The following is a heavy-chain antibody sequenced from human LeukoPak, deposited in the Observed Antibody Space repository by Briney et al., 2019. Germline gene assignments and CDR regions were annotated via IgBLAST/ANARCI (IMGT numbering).Heavy chain of an antibody. D-gene: IGHD3-10*01. J-gene: IGHJ4*02. CDR1: GFTFSSYW. Sequence: GGSLRLSCAASGFTFSSYWMSWVRQAPGKGLEWVANIKKDGSEKYYVDSVKGRFTISRDNAKNSLYLQMNSLRAEDTAVYYCAKWGAQSGSYRVVDCWGRGTLVTVSS. V-gene: IGHV3-7*05. CDR3: AKWGAQSGSYRVVDC. CDR2: IKKDGSEK.